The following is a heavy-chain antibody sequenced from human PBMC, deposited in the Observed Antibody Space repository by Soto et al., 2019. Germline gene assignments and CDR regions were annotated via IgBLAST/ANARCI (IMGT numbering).Heavy chain of an antibody. J-gene: IGHJ4*02. D-gene: IGHD2-15*01. CDR2: MNPNSGNT. Sequence: QVQLVQSGAEVKKPGASVKVSCKASGYTFTSYDINWVRQATGQGLEWMGWMNPNSGNTGYAQKFQGRVTMTRNTSRSTAYMELSSLRSEDTAVYYCARGHRALGYCSGGSCYPGYWGQGTLVTVSS. V-gene: IGHV1-8*01. CDR1: GYTFTSYD. CDR3: ARGHRALGYCSGGSCYPGY.